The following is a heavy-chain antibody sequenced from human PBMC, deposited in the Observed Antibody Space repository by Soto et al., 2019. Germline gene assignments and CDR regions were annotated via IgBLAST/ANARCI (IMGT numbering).Heavy chain of an antibody. D-gene: IGHD3-10*01. CDR3: ARDRYYYGSGSYSPLGYFDX. Sequence: SVKVSCKAPGGTFSSYAISWVRQAPGQGLEWMGVIIPIFGTANYEQKFQGRVTITSDESTSTAYMELRSLRSEDTAVYYCARDRYYYGSGSYSPLGYFDXWGQGTLVTVSX. J-gene: IGHJ4*02. V-gene: IGHV1-69*13. CDR1: GGTFSSYA. CDR2: IIPIFGTA.